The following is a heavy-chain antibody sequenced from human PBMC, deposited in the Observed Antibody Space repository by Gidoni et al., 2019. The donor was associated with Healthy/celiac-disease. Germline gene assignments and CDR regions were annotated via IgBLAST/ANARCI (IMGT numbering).Heavy chain of an antibody. V-gene: IGHV1-69*01. D-gene: IGHD5-12*01. CDR3: ARGGRVGYNSNYYYYGMDV. J-gene: IGHJ6*02. CDR1: GGTFSSYA. Sequence: QVQLVQSGAEVKKPGSSVKVSCKASGGTFSSYAISWVRQAPGQGLEWMGGIIPIFGTPNYAQKFQGRVTITADESTSTAYMELSSLRSEDTAVYYCARGGRVGYNSNYYYYGMDVWGQGTTVTVSS. CDR2: IIPIFGTP.